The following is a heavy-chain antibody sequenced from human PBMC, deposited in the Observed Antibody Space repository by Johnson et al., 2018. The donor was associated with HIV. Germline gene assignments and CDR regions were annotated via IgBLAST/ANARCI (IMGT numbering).Heavy chain of an antibody. V-gene: IGHV3-9*01. Sequence: VQLVESGGGLVQPGGSLRLSCAASGFIFNEYAMHWVRQAPGKGLEWVSGISWNSGSKGYVDSVKGRFTISRDNAQNSLFLQMTSLRPEDTALYYCAREPRLLTDAFYIWGQGTMVTVSS. J-gene: IGHJ3*02. D-gene: IGHD5-18*01. CDR3: AREPRLLTDAFYI. CDR1: GFIFNEYA. CDR2: ISWNSGSK.